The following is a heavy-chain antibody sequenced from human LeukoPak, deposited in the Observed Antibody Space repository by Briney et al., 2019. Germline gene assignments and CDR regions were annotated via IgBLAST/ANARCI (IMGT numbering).Heavy chain of an antibody. CDR2: INHSGST. J-gene: IGHJ6*03. Sequence: SETLSLTCAVYGGSFNNYYWSWIRQPPGKGLEGSGEINHSGSTNYNPSLKSRVTISVDTSKNQFSLQLSSVTAADTAVYYCARGRSSMVRGYYYYYMDVWGKGTTVTISS. D-gene: IGHD3-10*01. CDR3: ARGRSSMVRGYYYYYMDV. V-gene: IGHV4-34*01. CDR1: GGSFNNYY.